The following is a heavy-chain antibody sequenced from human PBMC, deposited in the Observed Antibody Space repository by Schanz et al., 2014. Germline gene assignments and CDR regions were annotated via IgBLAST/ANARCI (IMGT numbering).Heavy chain of an antibody. CDR1: GFTVSSDH. Sequence: EVQLVESGGGFVQPGGSLGLSCVVSGFTVSSDHMNWVRQAPGKGLEWVSSISGRSSHIYYADSVKGRFTISRDNSKNTLYLQMNSLRAEDTAVYYCAKQIHYDILTVTRNWGQGTLVTVSS. J-gene: IGHJ4*02. CDR3: AKQIHYDILTVTRN. D-gene: IGHD3-9*01. CDR2: ISGRSSHI. V-gene: IGHV3-21*04.